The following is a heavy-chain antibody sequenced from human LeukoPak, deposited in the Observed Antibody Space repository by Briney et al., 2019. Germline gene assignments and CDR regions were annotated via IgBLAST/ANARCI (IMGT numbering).Heavy chain of an antibody. CDR2: INPNSGVT. D-gene: IGHD3-3*01. Sequence: ASVKASCKTSGYTFSDYYIHWIRQAPGQGLEWMGWINPNSGVTNFAQNFQGRVTMTRDTSINTAYMELRSLTSDDTAVYYCARGLPTTSGVVIIPQVFDSWGQGTLVTVSS. J-gene: IGHJ4*02. V-gene: IGHV1-2*02. CDR1: GYTFSDYY. CDR3: ARGLPTTSGVVIIPQVFDS.